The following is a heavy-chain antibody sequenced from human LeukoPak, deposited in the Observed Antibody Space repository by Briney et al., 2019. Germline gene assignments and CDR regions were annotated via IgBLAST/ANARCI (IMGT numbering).Heavy chain of an antibody. J-gene: IGHJ4*02. Sequence: GGTLRLSCAASGFTFSSYGMSWVRQAPGKGLEWVSAISGSGGSTYYADSVKGRFTISRDNSKNTLYLQMNSLRDEDTAVYYCAKDSHWILFDDWGQGTLVTVSS. V-gene: IGHV3-23*01. CDR3: AKDSHWILFDD. CDR2: ISGSGGST. CDR1: GFTFSSYG. D-gene: IGHD2-2*03.